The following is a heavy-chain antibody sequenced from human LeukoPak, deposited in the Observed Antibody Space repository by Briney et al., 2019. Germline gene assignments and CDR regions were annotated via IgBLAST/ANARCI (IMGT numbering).Heavy chain of an antibody. J-gene: IGHJ4*02. V-gene: IGHV4-34*01. D-gene: IGHD3-16*01. Sequence: SETVSLTCAVYGGSFSGYYWSWIRQPPGKGLEWIGEINHSGSTNYNPSLKSRVTISVDTSKNQFSLKLSSVTAADTAVYYCARSRLRSMIYWGQGTLVTVSS. CDR1: GGSFSGYY. CDR2: INHSGST. CDR3: ARSRLRSMIY.